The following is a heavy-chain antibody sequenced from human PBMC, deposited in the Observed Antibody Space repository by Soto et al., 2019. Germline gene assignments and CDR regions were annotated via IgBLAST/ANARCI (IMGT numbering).Heavy chain of an antibody. Sequence: SETQSLTCTVFGGSISSSSYYWVWIRQPPGKGLEWIGSIYYSGSTYYNPSLKSRVTISVDTSKNQFSLKLSSVTAADTAVYYCARRSDSGTTFWFDTWGQRTLVTVSS. CDR1: GGSISSSSYY. V-gene: IGHV4-39*01. CDR2: IYYSGST. J-gene: IGHJ5*02. CDR3: ARRSDSGTTFWFDT. D-gene: IGHD1-7*01.